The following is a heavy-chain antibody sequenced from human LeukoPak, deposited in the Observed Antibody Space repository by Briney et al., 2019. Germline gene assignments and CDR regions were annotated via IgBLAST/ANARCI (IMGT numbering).Heavy chain of an antibody. V-gene: IGHV1-2*02. CDR1: GYTFTGYY. Sequence: GASVKVSCKASGYTFTGYYMHWVRQAPGQGLEWMGWINPNSGGTNYAQKFQGRVTMTRDTSISTAYMELSRLRSDDTAVYYCARVKKMYWNGHDAFDIWGQGTMVTVSS. J-gene: IGHJ3*02. CDR3: ARVKKMYWNGHDAFDI. D-gene: IGHD1-1*01. CDR2: INPNSGGT.